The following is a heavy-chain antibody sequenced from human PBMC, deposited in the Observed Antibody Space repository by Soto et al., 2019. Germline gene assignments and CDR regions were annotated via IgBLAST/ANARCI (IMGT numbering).Heavy chain of an antibody. CDR3: ARVGPTGWVGP. Sequence: QVHLVQSGAEVKKPGASVKVSCKASGYSFTDYYMHWVRQAPGQGLEWMGWINTKTGGTNYAQRGQGRGTMAGDTSINTAYTELSRLRSDDTAVYYRARVGPTGWVGPWGQGTVVTVSS. D-gene: IGHD3-10*01. V-gene: IGHV1-2*02. CDR2: INTKTGGT. CDR1: GYSFTDYY. J-gene: IGHJ5*02.